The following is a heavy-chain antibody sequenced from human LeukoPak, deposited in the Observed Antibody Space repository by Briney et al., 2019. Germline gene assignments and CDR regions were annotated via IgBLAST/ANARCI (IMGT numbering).Heavy chain of an antibody. Sequence: ASVKVSCKASGYTFTSYGISWVRQAPGQGLEWMGWISAYNGNTNYAQKLQGRVTMTTDTSTSTAYMELRSLRSDDTAVYYCARRKEVRWSGYEGSYYFDYWGQGTLVTVSS. J-gene: IGHJ4*02. CDR3: ARRKEVRWSGYEGSYYFDY. CDR1: GYTFTSYG. V-gene: IGHV1-18*01. D-gene: IGHD5-12*01. CDR2: ISAYNGNT.